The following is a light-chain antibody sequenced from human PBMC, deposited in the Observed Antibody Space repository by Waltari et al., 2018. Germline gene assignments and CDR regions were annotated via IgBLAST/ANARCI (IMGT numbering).Light chain of an antibody. V-gene: IGKV3-20*01. CDR1: QRVNSRY. Sequence: EIVLTQSPGILSLSPGERATLSCRASQRVNSRYLAWYQQQPGQAPRLLIYGTSSRPTGIPDRFSGSGSETDFTLTISRLEPEDFAVYYCQQYGDSPPYTFGQGTKLEIK. CDR2: GTS. J-gene: IGKJ2*01. CDR3: QQYGDSPPYT.